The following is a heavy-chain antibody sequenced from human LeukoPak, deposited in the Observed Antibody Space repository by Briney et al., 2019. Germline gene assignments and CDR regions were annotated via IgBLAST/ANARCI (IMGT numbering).Heavy chain of an antibody. CDR2: TYYRSKWYN. J-gene: IGHJ6*02. CDR1: GDSVSSNSAA. D-gene: IGHD6-19*01. CDR3: ARDPGYSSGNYYYYGMDV. V-gene: IGHV6-1*01. Sequence: SQTLSLTCAISGDSVSSNSAAWNWIRQSPSRSLEWLGRTYYRSKWYNDYAVSVKSRITINPDTSKNQFSLQLNSVTPEDTAVYYCARDPGYSSGNYYYYGMDVWGQGTTVTVSS.